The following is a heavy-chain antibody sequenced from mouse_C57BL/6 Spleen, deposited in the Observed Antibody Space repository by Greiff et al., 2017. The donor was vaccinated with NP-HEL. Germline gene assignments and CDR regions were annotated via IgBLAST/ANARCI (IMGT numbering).Heavy chain of an antibody. J-gene: IGHJ4*01. CDR2: ISDGGSYT. CDR3: ARDRGLRRGAMDY. CDR1: GFTFSSYA. D-gene: IGHD2-4*01. Sequence: EVKLVESGGGLVKPGGSLKLSCAASGFTFSSYAMSWVRQTPEKRLEWVATISDGGSYTYYPDNVKGRFTISRDNAKNNLYLQMSHLKSEDTAMYYCARDRGLRRGAMDYWGQGTSVTVSS. V-gene: IGHV5-4*01.